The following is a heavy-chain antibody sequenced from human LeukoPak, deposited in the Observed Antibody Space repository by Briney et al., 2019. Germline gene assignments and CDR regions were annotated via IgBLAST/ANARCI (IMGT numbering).Heavy chain of an antibody. CDR1: GYTFTSYG. CDR2: ISAYNGNT. CDR3: ARSSTSHKGWFDP. V-gene: IGHV1-18*01. J-gene: IGHJ5*02. Sequence: ASVKVSCKASGYTFTSYGISWVRQAPGQGLEWMGWISAYNGNTNYAQKLQGRVTMTTDTSTSTVYMELRSLRPDDTAVYYCARSSTSHKGWFDPWGQGTLVTVSS. D-gene: IGHD6-6*01.